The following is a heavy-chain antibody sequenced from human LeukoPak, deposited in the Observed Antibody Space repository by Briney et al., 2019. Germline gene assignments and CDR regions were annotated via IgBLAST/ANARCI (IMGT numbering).Heavy chain of an antibody. J-gene: IGHJ3*02. CDR1: GFTFSSFA. V-gene: IGHV3-23*01. Sequence: GGSLRLSCAASGFTFSSFAMSWVRQAPGKGLEWVSAISGSGSSTYYADSVKGRFTISRDNSKNTLYLQMNSLRAEDTAVYYCARDNFHYDILTGYFRVLAPDAFDIWGQGTMVTVSS. D-gene: IGHD3-9*01. CDR3: ARDNFHYDILTGYFRVLAPDAFDI. CDR2: ISGSGSST.